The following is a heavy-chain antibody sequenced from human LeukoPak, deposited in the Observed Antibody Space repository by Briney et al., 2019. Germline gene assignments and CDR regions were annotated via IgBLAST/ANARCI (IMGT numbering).Heavy chain of an antibody. V-gene: IGHV4-39*07. CDR2: IYYSGST. CDR1: GGSISSSSYY. Sequence: PSETLSLTCTVSGGSISSSSYYWGWIRQPPGKGLKWIGSIYYSGSTYYNPSLKSRVTISVDTSKNQFSLKLSSVTAADTAVYYCARLTLNGNYYYYYYMDVWGKGTTVTVSS. J-gene: IGHJ6*03. CDR3: ARLTLNGNYYYYYYMDV.